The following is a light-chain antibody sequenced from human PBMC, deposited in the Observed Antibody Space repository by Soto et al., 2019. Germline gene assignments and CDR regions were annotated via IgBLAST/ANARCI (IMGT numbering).Light chain of an antibody. Sequence: QSALTQPASVSGSPGQSITISCTGTSSDVGGYNYVSWYQQFPGKAPKLVIYDVNNRPSGISDRFSGSKSGNTASQIISGLQTEDEADYYCCSYTNINTAYVFGTGTKVTVL. CDR2: DVN. J-gene: IGLJ1*01. CDR1: SSDVGGYNY. CDR3: CSYTNINTAYV. V-gene: IGLV2-14*03.